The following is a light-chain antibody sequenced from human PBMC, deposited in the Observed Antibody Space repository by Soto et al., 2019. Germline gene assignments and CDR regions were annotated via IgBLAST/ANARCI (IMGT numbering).Light chain of an antibody. V-gene: IGKV1-39*01. CDR2: AAS. CDR1: QSISSY. CDR3: QQYNGLIT. Sequence: DIQMTQSPSSLSASVGDRVTITCRASQSISSYLNWYQQKPGKAPKLLIYAASSLQSGVPSRFSGSGSGTEFTLTISSLQPDDFATYYCQQYNGLITFGQGTRLEN. J-gene: IGKJ5*01.